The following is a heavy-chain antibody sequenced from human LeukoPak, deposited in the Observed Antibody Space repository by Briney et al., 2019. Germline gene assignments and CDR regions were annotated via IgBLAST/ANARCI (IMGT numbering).Heavy chain of an antibody. J-gene: IGHJ5*02. Sequence: SETLSLTCAVYGGSFSGYYWSWIRQPPGKGLEWIGEINHSGSTNYNPSLKSRVTISVDTSKNQFSLKLSSVTAADTAVYYCARGYIVQGTRWFDPWGQGTLVTVSS. D-gene: IGHD2-8*01. CDR2: INHSGST. V-gene: IGHV4-34*01. CDR3: ARGYIVQGTRWFDP. CDR1: GGSFSGYY.